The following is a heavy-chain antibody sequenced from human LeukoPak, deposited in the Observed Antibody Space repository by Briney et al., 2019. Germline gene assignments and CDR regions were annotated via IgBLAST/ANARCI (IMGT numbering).Heavy chain of an antibody. CDR3: ARVPGYDSSGYFDY. CDR2: ISYDGSNK. D-gene: IGHD3-22*01. Sequence: PRGSLRLSCAASGFTFSSYAMHWVRQAPGKGLEWVAVISYDGSNKYYADSVKGRFTISRDNSKNTLYLQMNSLRAEDTAVYYCARVPGYDSSGYFDYWGQGTLVTVSS. CDR1: GFTFSSYA. V-gene: IGHV3-30*04. J-gene: IGHJ4*02.